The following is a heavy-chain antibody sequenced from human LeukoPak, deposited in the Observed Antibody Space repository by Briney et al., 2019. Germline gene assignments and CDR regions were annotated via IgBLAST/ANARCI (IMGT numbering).Heavy chain of an antibody. CDR3: ARLYIRGYSRSTNYNWFDP. CDR2: INHSGST. CDR1: GGSFSGYY. V-gene: IGHV4-34*01. D-gene: IGHD6-13*01. Sequence: SETLSLTCAVYGGSFSGYYWSWIRQPPGKGLEWIGEINHSGSTNYNPSIKSRVTISVDTSKNQFSLNLTSVTAADTAVYYCARLYIRGYSRSTNYNWFDPWGQETLVTVSS. J-gene: IGHJ5*02.